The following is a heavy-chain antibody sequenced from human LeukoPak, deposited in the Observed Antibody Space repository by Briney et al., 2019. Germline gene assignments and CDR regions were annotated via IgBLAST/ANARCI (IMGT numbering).Heavy chain of an antibody. CDR1: GGSISSYY. V-gene: IGHV4-59*08. D-gene: IGHD3-10*01. CDR3: ARHGYASGSGYFDY. CDR2: IYNSGNT. Sequence: SETLSLTCTVSGGSISSYYWSWIRQPPAKGLEWIGYIYNSGNTNYNPSLESRVTISVDTSSNRFSLTLHSVTAADTAVYYCARHGYASGSGYFDYWGQGTLVTVSS. J-gene: IGHJ4*02.